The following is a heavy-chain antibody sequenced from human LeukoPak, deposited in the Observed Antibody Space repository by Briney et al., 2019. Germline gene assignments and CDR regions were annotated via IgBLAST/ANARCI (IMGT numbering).Heavy chain of an antibody. Sequence: GASVKVSCKASGYTFTSYYMHWVRQAPGQGLEWMGIINPSGGSTSYAQKFQGRVTMTRDTSTSTVYMELSSLRSEDTAVCYCARGGPGQLRYFDWGPYGMDVWGQGTTVTVSS. CDR3: ARGGPGQLRYFDWGPYGMDV. CDR1: GYTFTSYY. J-gene: IGHJ6*02. D-gene: IGHD3-9*01. V-gene: IGHV1-46*01. CDR2: INPSGGST.